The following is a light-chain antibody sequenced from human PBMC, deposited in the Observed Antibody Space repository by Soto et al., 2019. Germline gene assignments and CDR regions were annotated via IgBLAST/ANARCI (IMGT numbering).Light chain of an antibody. CDR1: QSINSE. J-gene: IGKJ2*01. Sequence: EIVMTQSPATLSLSPGERAALSCRASQSINSELAWYQQKPGQPPRLLIYGASTRATGVPARVTGSESGTEFTLTISGLQAEDFAVYSCQQGHNWPLTFGQGTRLEI. CDR3: QQGHNWPLT. CDR2: GAS. V-gene: IGKV3-15*01.